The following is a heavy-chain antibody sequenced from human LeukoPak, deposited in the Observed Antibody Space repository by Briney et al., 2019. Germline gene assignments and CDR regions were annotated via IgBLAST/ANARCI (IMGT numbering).Heavy chain of an antibody. CDR3: ATYLPTAGHFDY. CDR1: GFTFSSYW. CDR2: IKQDGSEK. J-gene: IGHJ4*02. V-gene: IGHV3-7*03. D-gene: IGHD6-13*01. Sequence: GGSLRLSCVTSGFTFSSYWMTWVRQAPGKGLEWVANIKQDGSEKYYLNSVKGRFAISRDNAKNSLFLQMNSLRAEDTAIYYCATYLPTAGHFDYWGQGTLVTVSS.